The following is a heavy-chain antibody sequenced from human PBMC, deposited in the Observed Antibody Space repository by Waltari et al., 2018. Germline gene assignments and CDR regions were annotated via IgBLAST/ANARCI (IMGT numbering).Heavy chain of an antibody. Sequence: HVQIVESGGAVVQPGRSLRLSCAASGLSFRAPGMHWVRQAPGKGLECVALMSFDGYNKFYVDSVQGRFTISRDNSKNLMYLEMRDLRSEDTATYYCAKETQSDGNAGLEFWGQGTVVTVSS. CDR2: MSFDGYNK. CDR3: AKETQSDGNAGLEF. D-gene: IGHD1-1*01. CDR1: GLSFRAPG. J-gene: IGHJ4*02. V-gene: IGHV3-30*18.